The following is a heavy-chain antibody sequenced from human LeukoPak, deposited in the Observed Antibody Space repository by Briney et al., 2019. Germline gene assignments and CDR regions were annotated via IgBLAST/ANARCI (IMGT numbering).Heavy chain of an antibody. CDR1: GFTFSSYW. CDR2: IKQDGSEK. CDR3: AKALLLTYYYDSSGYSPRFDY. J-gene: IGHJ4*02. D-gene: IGHD3-22*01. V-gene: IGHV3-7*03. Sequence: GGSLRLSCAASGFTFSSYWMSWVRQAPGKGLEWVANIKQDGSEKYYVDSVKGRFTISRDNAKNSLYLQMNSLRAGDTAVYYCAKALLLTYYYDSSGYSPRFDYWGQGTLVTVSS.